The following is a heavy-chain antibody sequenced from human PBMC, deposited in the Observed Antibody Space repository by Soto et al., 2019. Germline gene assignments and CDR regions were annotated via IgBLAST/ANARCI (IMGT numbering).Heavy chain of an antibody. CDR1: GYTFTGYY. CDR2: INPNSGGT. Sequence: ASVNVSCKASGYTFTGYYLHWVRQAPGQGLEWMGWINPNSGGTNYAQKFQGSVTMTRDTSVSTAYMELSRLRSDDTAIYYCARGWSSGYYSYWGQGTLVTVSS. V-gene: IGHV1-2*02. CDR3: ARGWSSGYYSY. J-gene: IGHJ4*02. D-gene: IGHD3-22*01.